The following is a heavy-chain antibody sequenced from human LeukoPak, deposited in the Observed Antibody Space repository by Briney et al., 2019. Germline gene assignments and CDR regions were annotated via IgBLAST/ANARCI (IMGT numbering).Heavy chain of an antibody. V-gene: IGHV4-31*03. Sequence: SQTLSLTCTVSGGSISSGGYYWSWIRQHPGKGLEWIGYIYYSGSTYYNPSLKSRVTISVDTSKNQFSLKLSSVTAADTAVYYCARSRLGYSNFDFWGQGALVTVSS. J-gene: IGHJ4*02. CDR1: GGSISSGGYY. CDR3: ARSRLGYSNFDF. CDR2: IYYSGST. D-gene: IGHD4-11*01.